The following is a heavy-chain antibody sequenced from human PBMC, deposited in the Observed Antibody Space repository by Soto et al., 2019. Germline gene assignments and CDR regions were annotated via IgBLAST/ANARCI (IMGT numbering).Heavy chain of an antibody. Sequence: SETLSLTCTVSGGSISSYYWSWIRQPPGKGLEWIGYIYYSGSTNYNPSLKSRVTISVDTSKNQFSLKLSSVTAADTAVYYCARDPERGYFDYWGQGTLVTVSS. CDR3: ARDPERGYFDY. V-gene: IGHV4-59*01. CDR2: IYYSGST. J-gene: IGHJ4*02. CDR1: GGSISSYY. D-gene: IGHD3-16*01.